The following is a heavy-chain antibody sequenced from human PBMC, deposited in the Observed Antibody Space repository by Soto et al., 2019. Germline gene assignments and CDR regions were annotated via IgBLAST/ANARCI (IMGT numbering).Heavy chain of an antibody. CDR1: GFTVTSNY. D-gene: IGHD3-10*01. CDR2: IYSGGAI. Sequence: GRSMRLPCAAAGFTVTSNYMSWVSQTPGKGLEWVSLIYSGGAIVYADSVMGRFTVSRDNSRNTMFLQMNSLRAGDTGVYFCARDFGSDATGYYGMDVWGQGTTVTVSS. CDR3: ARDFGSDATGYYGMDV. V-gene: IGHV3-66*01. J-gene: IGHJ6*02.